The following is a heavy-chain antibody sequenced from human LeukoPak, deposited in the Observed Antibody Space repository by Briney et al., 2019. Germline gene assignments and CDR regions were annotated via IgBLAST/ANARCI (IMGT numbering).Heavy chain of an antibody. CDR2: INPNSGGT. D-gene: IGHD3-3*01. J-gene: IGHJ4*02. CDR3: ARGLVWATRTSFDY. V-gene: IGHV1-2*02. Sequence: ASVKVSCKASGYTFTGYYMHWVRQAPGQGLEWMGWINPNSGGTNYAQKFQGGVTMTRDTSISTAYMELSRLRSDDTAVYYCARGLVWATRTSFDYWGEGTLVTVSS. CDR1: GYTFTGYY.